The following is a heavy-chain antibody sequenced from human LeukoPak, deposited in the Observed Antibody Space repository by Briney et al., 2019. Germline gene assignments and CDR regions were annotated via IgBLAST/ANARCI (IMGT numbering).Heavy chain of an antibody. CDR3: ARRLRGLITYYFDY. J-gene: IGHJ4*02. CDR1: GFTFSSYA. D-gene: IGHD3-10*01. Sequence: GGSLRLSCAASGFTFSSYAMNWVRQAPGKGLEWVANIKQDGSEKYYVDSVKGRFTIFRDNANNSLYLQMNSLRAEDTAVYYCARRLRGLITYYFDYWGQGTLVTVSS. CDR2: IKQDGSEK. V-gene: IGHV3-7*04.